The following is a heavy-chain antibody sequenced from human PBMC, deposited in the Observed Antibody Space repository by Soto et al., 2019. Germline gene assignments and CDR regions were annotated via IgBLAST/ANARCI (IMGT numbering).Heavy chain of an antibody. V-gene: IGHV3-30*04. CDR3: ARDRAKYSDSRFVGGVYDYYCMDV. D-gene: IGHD3-22*01. J-gene: IGHJ6*04. Sequence: QVQLVESGGGVVQPGRSLRLSCAASGFTFSSYAMHWVRQAPGKGLEWVAVISYDGRNKYYADSVKDRCTISRDNSKITLDVRMNSLRAEDRAVYYCARDRAKYSDSRFVGGVYDYYCMDVWGEGTTVIVSS. CDR1: GFTFSSYA. CDR2: ISYDGRNK.